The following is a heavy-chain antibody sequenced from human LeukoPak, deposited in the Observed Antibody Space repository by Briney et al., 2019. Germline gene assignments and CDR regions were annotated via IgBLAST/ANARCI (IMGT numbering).Heavy chain of an antibody. CDR1: GYSISSGYY. D-gene: IGHD3-22*01. V-gene: IGHV4-38-2*02. J-gene: IGHJ4*02. Sequence: PSETLSLTCTVSGYSISSGYYWSWIRQPPGKGLEWIGEINHSGSTNYNPSLKSRVTISVDTSKNQFSLKLSSVTAADTAVYYCARGPVGTYYYDSSGYTIFDYWGQGTLVTVSS. CDR3: ARGPVGTYYYDSSGYTIFDY. CDR2: INHSGST.